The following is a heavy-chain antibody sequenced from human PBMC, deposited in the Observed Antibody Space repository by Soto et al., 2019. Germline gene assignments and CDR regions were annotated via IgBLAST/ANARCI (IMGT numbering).Heavy chain of an antibody. J-gene: IGHJ5*02. CDR2: IYYSGRT. V-gene: IGHV4-31*03. Sequence: QVQLQESGPGLVKPSQTLSLTCTVSSGSISNGGYYWNWIRQHPGKGLEWIGYIYYSGRTYYNPSLKSRVTISVDTSKNQFSLKLSSVTAADTAVYYCARGGFYDILTPPHWFDPWGQGTLVTVSS. D-gene: IGHD3-9*01. CDR1: SGSISNGGYY. CDR3: ARGGFYDILTPPHWFDP.